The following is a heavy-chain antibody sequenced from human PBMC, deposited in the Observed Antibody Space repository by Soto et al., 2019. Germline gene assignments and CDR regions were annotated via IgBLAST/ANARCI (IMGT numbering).Heavy chain of an antibody. CDR2: INHSGST. CDR1: GGSFSGYY. CDR3: ARAVPSRGYYYGMDV. J-gene: IGHJ6*02. V-gene: IGHV4-34*01. D-gene: IGHD6-6*01. Sequence: SETLSLTCAVYGGSFSGYYWSWIRQPPGKGLEWIGEINHSGSTNYNPSLKSRVTISVDTSKNQFSLKLSSVTAADTALYYCARAVPSRGYYYGMDVWGQGTTVTVSS.